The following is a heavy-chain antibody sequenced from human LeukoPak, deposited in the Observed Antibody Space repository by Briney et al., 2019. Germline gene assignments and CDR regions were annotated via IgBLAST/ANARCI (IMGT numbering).Heavy chain of an antibody. CDR1: GFTFSSYW. CDR2: IKGDGSEK. V-gene: IGHV3-7*02. J-gene: IGHJ4*02. D-gene: IGHD6-13*01. CDR3: ARALRPSIAAAGDY. Sequence: GGSLRLSCTASGFTFSSYWMSWVRQAPGEGLEWVATIKGDGSEKYYVDSVRGRFTISRDNAKNSLYLQMSSLRAEDTAVYYCARALRPSIAAAGDYWGQGTLVTVSS.